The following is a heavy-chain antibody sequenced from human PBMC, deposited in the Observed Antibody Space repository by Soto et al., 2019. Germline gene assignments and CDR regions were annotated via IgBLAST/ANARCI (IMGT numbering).Heavy chain of an antibody. V-gene: IGHV3-48*02. J-gene: IGHJ5*02. CDR3: AREPHLTGSTNWFDP. CDR2: ISSSSSTL. CDR1: GFTFSSYS. Sequence: GGSLRLSCAASGFTFSSYSMNWVRQAPGKGLEWVSYISSSSSTLYYADSVKGRFTISRDNAKNSLYLQMNSLRDEDTAVYYCAREPHLTGSTNWFDPWGQGTLVTVPQ. D-gene: IGHD3-9*01.